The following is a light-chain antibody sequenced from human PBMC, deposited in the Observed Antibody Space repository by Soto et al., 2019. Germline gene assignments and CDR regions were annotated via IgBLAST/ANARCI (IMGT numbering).Light chain of an antibody. CDR1: QSISSW. Sequence: DIQMTQSPSTLSASVGDRVTITCRASQSISSWLAWYQQKPGKAPKFLIYKAFSLESGVPSRFSGSGSGTEFTLTISSLQPDDFATYYCQQYKSYSFGQGTKVEIK. V-gene: IGKV1-5*03. J-gene: IGKJ1*01. CDR2: KAF. CDR3: QQYKSYS.